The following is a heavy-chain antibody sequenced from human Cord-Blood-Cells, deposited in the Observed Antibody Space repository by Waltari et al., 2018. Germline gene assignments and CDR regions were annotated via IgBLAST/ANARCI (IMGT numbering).Heavy chain of an antibody. CDR1: GGSFSGYY. CDR2: INHSGST. D-gene: IGHD1-26*01. J-gene: IGHJ4*02. Sequence: QVQLQQWGAGLLKPSETLSLTCAVYGGSFSGYYWSWIRQPPGKGLEWIGEINHSGSTNYNTSLKSRVTISVDTSKNQFSLKLSSVTAADTAVYYCARQVKVGATDYWGQGTLVTVSS. CDR3: ARQVKVGATDY. V-gene: IGHV4-34*01.